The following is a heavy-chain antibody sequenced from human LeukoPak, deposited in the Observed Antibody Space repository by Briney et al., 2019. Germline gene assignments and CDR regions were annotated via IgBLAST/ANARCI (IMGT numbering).Heavy chain of an antibody. CDR2: INLKSGGT. V-gene: IGHV1-2*02. CDR3: ARDVRSDY. J-gene: IGHJ4*02. Sequence: ASVKVSCKASGYTFTGYYMHWVRQAPGQGLEWMGWINLKSGGTNSAEKFQVRVTMTRDTTTSTAYMELSRLRFDDTAVYYCARDVRSDYWGQGTLVTVSS. D-gene: IGHD4-17*01. CDR1: GYTFTGYY.